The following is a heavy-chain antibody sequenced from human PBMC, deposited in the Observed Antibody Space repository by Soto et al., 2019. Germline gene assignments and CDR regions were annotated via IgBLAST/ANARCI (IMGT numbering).Heavy chain of an antibody. D-gene: IGHD3-3*01. Sequence: PSETLSLTCTVSGGSISSYYWSWIRQPPGKGLEWIGYIYYSGSTNYNPSLKSRVTISVDTSKNQFSLKLSSVTAADTAVYYCARHNFGVAALYYYYYYMDVWGKGTTVTVSS. CDR1: GGSISSYY. V-gene: IGHV4-59*08. CDR3: ARHNFGVAALYYYYYYMDV. CDR2: IYYSGST. J-gene: IGHJ6*03.